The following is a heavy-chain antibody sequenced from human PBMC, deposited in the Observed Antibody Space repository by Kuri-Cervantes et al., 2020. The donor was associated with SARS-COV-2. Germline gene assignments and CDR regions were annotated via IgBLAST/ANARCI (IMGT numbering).Heavy chain of an antibody. J-gene: IGHJ4*02. CDR2: IYYSGST. CDR1: GGSISSSSYY. Sequence: SETLSLTCTVSGGSISSSSYYWGWIRQPPGKGLEWIGSIYYSGSTYYNPSLKSRVTIPVDTSKNQFPLKLSSVTAADTAVYYCARHEYSSSWVDYWGQGTLVTVSS. CDR3: ARHEYSSSWVDY. D-gene: IGHD6-13*01. V-gene: IGHV4-39*01.